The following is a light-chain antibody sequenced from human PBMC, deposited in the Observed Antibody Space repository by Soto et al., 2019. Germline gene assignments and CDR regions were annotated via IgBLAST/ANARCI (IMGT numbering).Light chain of an antibody. J-gene: IGLJ1*01. CDR3: FSYTSRSTYG. Sequence: QSALTQPASVSGSPGQSITISCTGTSSDVGGYNYVSWYQQHPGKDPKLIIYEVSNRPSGISNRFSGFKSGNTASLTISGLQAEYEADYYCFSYTSRSTYGFGIGTKLTVL. V-gene: IGLV2-14*03. CDR2: EVS. CDR1: SSDVGGYNY.